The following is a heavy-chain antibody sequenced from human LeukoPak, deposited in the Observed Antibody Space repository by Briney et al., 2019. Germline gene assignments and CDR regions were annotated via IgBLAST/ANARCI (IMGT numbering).Heavy chain of an antibody. J-gene: IGHJ4*02. V-gene: IGHV1-69*06. D-gene: IGHD3-10*01. CDR3: ARTGAYGSGSYSIMGTFDY. Sequence: SVKVSCKASGGTFSSYAISWVRQAPGQGLEWMGGIIPVFGTANYAQKFQGRVTITADKSTSTAYMELSSLRSEDTAAYYCARTGAYGSGSYSIMGTFDYWGQGTLVTVSS. CDR2: IIPVFGTA. CDR1: GGTFSSYA.